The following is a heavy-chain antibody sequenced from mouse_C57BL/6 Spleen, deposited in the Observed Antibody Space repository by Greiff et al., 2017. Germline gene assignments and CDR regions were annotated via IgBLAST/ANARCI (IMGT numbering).Heavy chain of an antibody. V-gene: IGHV5-17*01. CDR2: ISSGSSTI. Sequence: EVHLVESGGGLVKPGGSLKLSCAASGFTFRDYGMHWVRQAPEKGLEWVAYISSGSSTIYYADTVKGRFTISRDNAKNTLFLQMTSLRSEDTAMYYCARNPFDYWGQGTTLTVSS. J-gene: IGHJ2*01. CDR1: GFTFRDYG. CDR3: ARNPFDY.